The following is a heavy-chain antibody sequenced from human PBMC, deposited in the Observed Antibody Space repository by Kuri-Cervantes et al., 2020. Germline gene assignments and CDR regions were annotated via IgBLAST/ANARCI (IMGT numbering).Heavy chain of an antibody. J-gene: IGHJ6*02. CDR3: ARDLGYYDSSGPLASGMDV. CDR1: GFTFGDYA. V-gene: IGHV3-66*02. CDR2: IYSGGST. D-gene: IGHD3-22*01. Sequence: GGSLRLSCTASGFTFGDYAMSWFRQAPGKGLEWVSVIYSGGSTYYADSVKGRFTISRDNSKNTLYLQMNSLRAEDTAVYYCARDLGYYDSSGPLASGMDVWGQGTTVTVSS.